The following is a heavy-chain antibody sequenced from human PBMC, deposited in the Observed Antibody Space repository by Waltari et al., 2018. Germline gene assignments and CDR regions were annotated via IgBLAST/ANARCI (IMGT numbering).Heavy chain of an antibody. V-gene: IGHV3-23*01. CDR2: ISSGSANI. J-gene: IGHJ4*02. CDR1: GFTFSTYY. Sequence: EVHLLEAGGGVVQHGGSLRLSCLASGFTFSTYYMSWFRQALGKGLEWGSAISSGSANIYYADSVKGRFTVSRDNSKNTLYLQMDSLRADDTAVYYCANSRGLYWGQGTLVIVSS. CDR3: ANSRGLY.